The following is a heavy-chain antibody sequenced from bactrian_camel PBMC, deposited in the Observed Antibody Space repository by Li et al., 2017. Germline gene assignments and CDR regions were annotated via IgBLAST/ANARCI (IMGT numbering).Heavy chain of an antibody. D-gene: IGHD2*01. CDR3: AARGPYCYTKLSVADFTY. V-gene: IGHV3S63*01. CDR1: AYTPANVR. Sequence: HVQLVESGGGSVQAGGSLRLSCAFDAYTPANVRMAWFRQAPGKEREGVARIYTGSGNTYYADSVKGRFTISQDNAKNTVYLQMNSLKPEDTAMYYCAARGPYCYTKLSVADFTYWGQGTQVTVSS. CDR2: IYTGSGNT. J-gene: IGHJ6*01.